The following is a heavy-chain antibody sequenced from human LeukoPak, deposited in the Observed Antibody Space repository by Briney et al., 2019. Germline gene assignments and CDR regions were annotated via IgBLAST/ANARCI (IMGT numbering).Heavy chain of an antibody. CDR3: ARNPRNDFDY. V-gene: IGHV3-74*01. Sequence: GGSLRLSRAASGFTFSSSWMHWVRHAPGKGLVWVSRINTDGSSTNYADSVKGRFTISRDNAKNTLYLQMNSLRADDSAVYYCARNPRNDFDYWGQGTLVTVSS. CDR1: GFTFSSSW. CDR2: INTDGSST. D-gene: IGHD1-1*01. J-gene: IGHJ4*02.